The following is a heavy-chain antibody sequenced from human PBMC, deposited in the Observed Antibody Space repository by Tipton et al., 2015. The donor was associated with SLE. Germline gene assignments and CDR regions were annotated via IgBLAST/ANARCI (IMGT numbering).Heavy chain of an antibody. D-gene: IGHD3-10*01. CDR1: GGSFSGYY. Sequence: TLSLTCAVYGGSFSGYYWSWIRQSPGQGPEWIGEIMDTGYTNYNPSLKSRVTISRDTSKNKFSLNLTSVTAADTAVYYCAREADTGSSALDVWGQGTMVTVSS. CDR2: IMDTGYT. CDR3: AREADTGSSALDV. J-gene: IGHJ3*01. V-gene: IGHV4-34*12.